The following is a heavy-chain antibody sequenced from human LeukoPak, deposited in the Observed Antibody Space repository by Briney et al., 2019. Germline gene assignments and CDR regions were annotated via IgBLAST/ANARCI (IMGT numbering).Heavy chain of an antibody. Sequence: SETLSLTCTVSGGSISSYYWSWIRQPPGKGLEWIGYIDYSGSTNYNPSLKSRVTISVDTSKNQFSLKLSSVTAADTAVYYCARSMYYDSSGYYFDYWGQGTLVTVSS. V-gene: IGHV4-59*08. J-gene: IGHJ4*02. CDR3: ARSMYYDSSGYYFDY. D-gene: IGHD3-22*01. CDR2: IDYSGST. CDR1: GGSISSYY.